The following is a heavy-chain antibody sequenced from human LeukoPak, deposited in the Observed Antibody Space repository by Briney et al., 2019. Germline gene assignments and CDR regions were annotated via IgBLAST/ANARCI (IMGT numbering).Heavy chain of an antibody. CDR1: GYTFTAYY. D-gene: IGHD2-8*02. V-gene: IGHV1-2*02. Sequence: GASVKVSCKASGYTFTAYYMHWVRQAPGQGLEWMGCINANSGSTDYVQKFQGRVTMTRDTSISTAYMELSGLTSDDTAVYYCAIELTGSFYFDNWGRGTLVTVSS. CDR2: INANSGST. CDR3: AIELTGSFYFDN. J-gene: IGHJ4*02.